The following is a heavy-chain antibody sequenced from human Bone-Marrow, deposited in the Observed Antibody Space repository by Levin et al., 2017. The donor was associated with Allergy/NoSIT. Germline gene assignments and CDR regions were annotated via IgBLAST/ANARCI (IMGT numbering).Heavy chain of an antibody. J-gene: IGHJ4*02. CDR2: ISASANMT. V-gene: IGHV3-23*01. D-gene: IGHD4-11*01. Sequence: GGSLRLSCAASGFTFSSSAMSWVRQAPGKGLEWVSAISASANMTLYADSVKGRFTISRDTSKHTLFLQMNSLRADDTALYYCAKDSPRHDYSKDVRWGQGTLVTVSS. CDR1: GFTFSSSA. CDR3: AKDSPRHDYSKDVR.